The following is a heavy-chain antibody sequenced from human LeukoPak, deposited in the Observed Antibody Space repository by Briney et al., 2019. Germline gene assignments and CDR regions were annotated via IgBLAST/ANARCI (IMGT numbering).Heavy chain of an antibody. CDR1: GYTLTELS. Sequence: ASVKVSCKVSGYTLTELSMHWVRQAPGKGLEWMGGFDPEDGETIYAQKFQGRVTMTEDTSTDTAYMELSSLRSEDTAVYYCATDRSNSSGWYYYDWFDPWGQGTLVTVSS. CDR3: ATDRSNSSGWYYYDWFDP. J-gene: IGHJ5*02. V-gene: IGHV1-24*01. D-gene: IGHD6-19*01. CDR2: FDPEDGET.